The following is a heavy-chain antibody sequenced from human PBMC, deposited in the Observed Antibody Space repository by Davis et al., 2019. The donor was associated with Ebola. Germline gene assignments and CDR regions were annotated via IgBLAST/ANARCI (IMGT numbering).Heavy chain of an antibody. CDR3: AKRLTSGSGTYEEYIGY. CDR2: ISYDGNFK. CDR1: GFSFSAYG. J-gene: IGHJ4*02. V-gene: IGHV3-30*18. Sequence: PGGSLRLSCAASGFSFSAYGMHWVRQAPGKGLEWVAVISYDGNFKYYADSVKGRFTISRDNPKNTLYLQMNSLRPEDTAVYYCAKRLTSGSGTYEEYIGYWGQGTLVTVSS. D-gene: IGHD3-10*01.